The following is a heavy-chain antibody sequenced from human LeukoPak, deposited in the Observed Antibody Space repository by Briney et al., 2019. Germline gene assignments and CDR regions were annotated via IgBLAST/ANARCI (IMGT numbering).Heavy chain of an antibody. CDR2: IKSKTDGGTT. V-gene: IGHV3-15*01. J-gene: IGHJ4*02. CDR3: AAVSVDYGDSSFDF. Sequence: PGGSLRLYCAASGFTFSNAWMSWVRQAPGKGLEWVGRIKSKTDGGTTDYAEPVKGRFTISRDDSKKTLYLRMNSLKTEDTALYYCAAVSVDYGDSSFDFWGQGTLVTVSS. D-gene: IGHD4-17*01. CDR1: GFTFSNAW.